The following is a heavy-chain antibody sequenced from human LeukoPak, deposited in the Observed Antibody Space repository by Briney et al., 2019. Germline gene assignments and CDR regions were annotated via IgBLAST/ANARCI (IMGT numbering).Heavy chain of an antibody. V-gene: IGHV3-23*01. Sequence: GGSLRLSCAASGFTFSSYAMSWVRQAPGKRLEWVSAISGSGGSTYYADSVKGRFTISRDNSKNTLYLQMNSLRAEDTAVYYCAKDQQYYDSSGYYANWFDPWGQGTLVTVSS. D-gene: IGHD3-22*01. CDR3: AKDQQYYDSSGYYANWFDP. CDR1: GFTFSSYA. CDR2: ISGSGGST. J-gene: IGHJ5*02.